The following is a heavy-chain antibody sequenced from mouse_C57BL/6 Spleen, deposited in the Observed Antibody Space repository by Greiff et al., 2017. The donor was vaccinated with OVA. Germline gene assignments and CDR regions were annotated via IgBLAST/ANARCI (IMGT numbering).Heavy chain of an antibody. V-gene: IGHV1-39*01. Sequence: SGPELVKPGASVKISCKASGYSFTDYNMNWVKQSNGKSLEWIGVINPNYGTTSYNQKFKGKATLTVDQSSSTAYMQLNSLTSEDSAVYYCARKGATMVTREGFYFDYWGQGTTLTVSS. CDR2: INPNYGTT. CDR3: ARKGATMVTREGFYFDY. J-gene: IGHJ2*01. D-gene: IGHD2-2*01. CDR1: GYSFTDYN.